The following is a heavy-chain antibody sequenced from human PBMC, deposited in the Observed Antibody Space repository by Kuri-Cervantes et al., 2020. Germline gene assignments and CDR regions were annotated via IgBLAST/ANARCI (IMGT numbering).Heavy chain of an antibody. CDR1: GGSISSSSYY. V-gene: IGHV4-39*01. CDR3: ARIRNWFDP. CDR2: IYYSGST. J-gene: IGHJ5*02. D-gene: IGHD3-16*01. Sequence: SETLSLTCTVSGGSISSSSYYWGWIRQPPGKGLEWTGSIYYSGSTYYNPSLKSRVTISVDTSKNQFSLKLSSVTAADTAVYYCARIRNWFDPWGQGTLVTVSS.